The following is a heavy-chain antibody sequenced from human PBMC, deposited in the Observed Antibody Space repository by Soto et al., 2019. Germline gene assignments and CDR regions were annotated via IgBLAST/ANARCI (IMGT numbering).Heavy chain of an antibody. Sequence: QVQLVQSGAEVKKPGASVKVSCKASGYTFTSYDITWVRQATGQGRELMGWRNPNSGNTFYAQKFQGSVNMTRNTAISTANMELSSQRSVDTSVHYCATSTNYYGDRHWGQGTLVTVSS. CDR2: RNPNSGNT. V-gene: IGHV1-8*01. D-gene: IGHD4-17*01. CDR3: ATSTNYYGDRH. CDR1: GYTFTSYD. J-gene: IGHJ4*02.